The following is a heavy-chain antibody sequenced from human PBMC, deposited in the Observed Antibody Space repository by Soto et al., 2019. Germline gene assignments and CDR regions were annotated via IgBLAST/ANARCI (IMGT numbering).Heavy chain of an antibody. CDR2: IYSADNT. CDR3: ARGSLY. V-gene: IGHV3-66*01. J-gene: IGHJ4*01. Sequence: PGGSLRLFCAASGLSVSSNDMSWVRQAPGKGLECVSIIYSADNTFYLDSVKGRFIISRDNSKNTVYLQMNSLRADDTAVYYCARGSLYWGQGTLVTVSS. CDR1: GLSVSSND.